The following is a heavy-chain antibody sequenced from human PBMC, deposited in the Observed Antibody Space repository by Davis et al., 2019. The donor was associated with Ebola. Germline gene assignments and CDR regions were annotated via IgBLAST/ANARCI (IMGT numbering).Heavy chain of an antibody. Sequence: SVKVSCKASGGTFSSYAISWVRQAPGQGLEWMEVIIPILGIANYAQKFQGRVTITADESTSTAYMELSSLRSEDTAVYYCARLIVEADTTGPWGQGTLVTVSS. CDR2: IIPILGIA. CDR3: ARLIVEADTTGP. J-gene: IGHJ5*02. D-gene: IGHD1-26*01. CDR1: GGTFSSYA. V-gene: IGHV1-69*10.